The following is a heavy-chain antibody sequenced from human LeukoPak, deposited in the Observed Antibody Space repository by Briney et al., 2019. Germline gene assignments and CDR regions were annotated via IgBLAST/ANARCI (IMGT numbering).Heavy chain of an antibody. CDR2: MNSDGSST. CDR1: GFSFSRYR. D-gene: IGHD3-22*01. Sequence: GGSLRLSCAASGFSFSRYRMHWVRQAPGKGLVWVSRMNSDGSSTNYADSVKGRFTISRDNAKNILYLQMNSLRAEGTAVYHCATGHYYDSSGYYPLPDAFDIWGQGTMVTVSS. CDR3: ATGHYYDSSGYYPLPDAFDI. J-gene: IGHJ3*02. V-gene: IGHV3-74*01.